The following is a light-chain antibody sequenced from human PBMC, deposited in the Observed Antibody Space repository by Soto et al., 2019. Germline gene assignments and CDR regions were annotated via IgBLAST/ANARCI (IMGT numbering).Light chain of an antibody. CDR3: QSYDTSLSGML. J-gene: IGLJ2*01. Sequence: QSVLTQPPSVSGAPGQRVTISCTGTSSNIGARYDVHWYQQLPGTAPKLLIYGNNYRPSGVPDRFSGSGSDTSASLAITGLQAEDEADYYCQSYDTSLSGMLFGGGTKLTVL. CDR1: SSNIGARYD. V-gene: IGLV1-40*01. CDR2: GNN.